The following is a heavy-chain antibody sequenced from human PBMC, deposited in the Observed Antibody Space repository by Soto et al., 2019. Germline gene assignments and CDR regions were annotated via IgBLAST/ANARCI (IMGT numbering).Heavy chain of an antibody. V-gene: IGHV1-18*04. CDR2: ISGYNGNT. CDR3: ARDCNGGMCYPIY. Sequence: QVQLVQSGAEMKKPGASVKVSCKASGYTFASYGISWVRQAPGQGLEWMGWISGYNGNTNDAQRLQGRVTKTTDTSTSTAYMELRSLRSDDTSVYYCARDCNGGMCYPIYWGQGTLVTVSS. CDR1: GYTFASYG. J-gene: IGHJ4*02. D-gene: IGHD2-15*01.